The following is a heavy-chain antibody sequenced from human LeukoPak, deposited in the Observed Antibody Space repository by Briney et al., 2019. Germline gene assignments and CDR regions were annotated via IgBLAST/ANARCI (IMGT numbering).Heavy chain of an antibody. CDR2: ISAYNGNT. CDR3: ARGPQGYCSGTSCRYWARGDYYYGMDV. CDR1: GYTFTSYG. Sequence: ASVKVSCEASGYTFTSYGISWVRQAPGQGLEWMGWISAYNGNTNYAQKLQGRVTMTTDTSTSTAYMELRSLRSDDTAVYYCARGPQGYCSGTSCRYWARGDYYYGMDVWGQGTTVTVSS. V-gene: IGHV1-18*01. D-gene: IGHD2-2*01. J-gene: IGHJ6*02.